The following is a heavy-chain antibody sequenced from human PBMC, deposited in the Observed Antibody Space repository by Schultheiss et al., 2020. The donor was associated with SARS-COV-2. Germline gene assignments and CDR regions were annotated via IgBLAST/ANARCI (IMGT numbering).Heavy chain of an antibody. J-gene: IGHJ3*02. D-gene: IGHD5-24*01. CDR1: GFTVSSNY. V-gene: IGHV3-53*04. CDR3: ARGGRDGYNNVAFDI. Sequence: GGSLRLSCAASGFTVSSNYMSWVRQAPGKGLEWVSVIYSGGSTYYADSVKGRFTISRHNSKNTLYLQMNSLRAEDTAVYYCARGGRDGYNNVAFDIWGQGTMVTVSS. CDR2: IYSGGST.